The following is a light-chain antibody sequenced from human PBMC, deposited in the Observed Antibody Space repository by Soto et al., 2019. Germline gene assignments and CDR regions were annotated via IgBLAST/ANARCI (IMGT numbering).Light chain of an antibody. Sequence: QSVLTQPPSASGTPGQRVTISCSGGSSNTGGHSVYWYHQLPGPAPKLLIYSNDQRPSAVPGRFSGSKSGTSASLAISGLLSEDEADYYCATWDDSLNVVFGGGTKLTVL. CDR3: ATWDDSLNVV. CDR1: SSNTGGHS. J-gene: IGLJ2*01. CDR2: SND. V-gene: IGLV1-44*01.